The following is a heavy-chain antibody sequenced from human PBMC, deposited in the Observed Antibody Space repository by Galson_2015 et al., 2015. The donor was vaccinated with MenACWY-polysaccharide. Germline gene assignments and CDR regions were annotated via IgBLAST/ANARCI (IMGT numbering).Heavy chain of an antibody. V-gene: IGHV4-61*01. CDR1: GGSVTNYTDH. D-gene: IGHD1-26*01. CDR3: AREPTYSGSFGWFDP. Sequence: ETLSLTCTVSGGSVTNYTDHWSWLRQPPGKGLEWIGYMSTNGRAYQNPSLRSRVTISLDTSNNQFSLRLSSVTAADTAMYYCAREPTYSGSFGWFDPWGQGTLVTVSS. CDR2: MSTNGRA. J-gene: IGHJ5*02.